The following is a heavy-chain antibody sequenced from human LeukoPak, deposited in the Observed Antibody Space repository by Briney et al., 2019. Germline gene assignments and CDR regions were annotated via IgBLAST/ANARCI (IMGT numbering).Heavy chain of an antibody. CDR2: INPNSGDT. Sequence: ASVKVSCKASGYTFTGYYMHWVRQAPGQGLEWMGWINPNSGDTNYAQKFQGRVTMTRDTSISTAYMELSRLRSDDTAVYYCAVSYSSSWGSFDYWGQGTLVTVSS. CDR1: GYTFTGYY. D-gene: IGHD6-13*01. V-gene: IGHV1-2*02. CDR3: AVSYSSSWGSFDY. J-gene: IGHJ4*02.